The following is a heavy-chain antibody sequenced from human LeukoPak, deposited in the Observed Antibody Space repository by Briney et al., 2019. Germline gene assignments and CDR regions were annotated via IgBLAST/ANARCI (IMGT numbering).Heavy chain of an antibody. CDR3: ARAGYSGSSYNYFDY. CDR2: ISSSSSTI. V-gene: IGHV3-48*03. CDR1: GFTFSSYE. D-gene: IGHD1-26*01. Sequence: GGSLRLSCAASGFTFSSYEMNWVRQAPGKGLEWVSYISSSSSTIYYADSVKGRFTISRDNAKNPLYLQMNSLRAEDTAVYYCARAGYSGSSYNYFDYWGQGTLVTVSS. J-gene: IGHJ4*02.